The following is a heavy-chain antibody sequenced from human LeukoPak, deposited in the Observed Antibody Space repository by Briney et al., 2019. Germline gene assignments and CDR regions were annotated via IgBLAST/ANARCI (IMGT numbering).Heavy chain of an antibody. J-gene: IGHJ4*02. CDR1: GGSTSSCY. V-gene: IGHV4-4*07. D-gene: IGHD2-8*01. Sequence: SETLSLTCTVSGGSTSSCYWNWIRQPAEKGVEWIGRISTSGSTNSNPSLKSRLTMSLDPSKNQFSLKLSSATAADTGVYYCARGNNNNVFDSWGQGTLVTVSS. CDR2: ISTSGST. CDR3: ARGNNNNVFDS.